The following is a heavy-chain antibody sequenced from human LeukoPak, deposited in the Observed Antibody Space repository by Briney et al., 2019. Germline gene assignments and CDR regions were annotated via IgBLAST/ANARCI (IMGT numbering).Heavy chain of an antibody. V-gene: IGHV3-48*03. CDR2: ISSSGSTI. D-gene: IGHD1-26*01. J-gene: IGHJ4*02. CDR1: GFIFRSYE. CDR3: ARTGGSYPYYFEY. Sequence: GGSLRLSCAASGFIFRSYEMNWVRQGPGKGLWWGSYISSSGSTIYYADSVKGRFTLSRDNAKNSLYLQLNSLRADDTAVYYCARTGGSYPYYFEYWGQGTLVTVSS.